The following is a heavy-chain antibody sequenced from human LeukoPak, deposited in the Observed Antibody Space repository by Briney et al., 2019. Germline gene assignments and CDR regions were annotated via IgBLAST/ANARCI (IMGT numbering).Heavy chain of an antibody. J-gene: IGHJ5*02. Sequence: ASVKVSCKVSGYTLTELSMHWVRQAPGKGLEWMGGFDPEDGETIYAQKFQGRVTMTEDTSTDTAYMELSSLRSEDTAVYYCATGIYGDYWFDPWGQGTLVTVSS. D-gene: IGHD4-17*01. CDR1: GYTLTELS. V-gene: IGHV1-24*01. CDR2: FDPEDGET. CDR3: ATGIYGDYWFDP.